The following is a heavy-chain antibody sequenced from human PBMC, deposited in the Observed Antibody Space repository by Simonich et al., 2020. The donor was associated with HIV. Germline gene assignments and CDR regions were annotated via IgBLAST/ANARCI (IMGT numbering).Heavy chain of an antibody. J-gene: IGHJ4*02. CDR3: ARDEVPPGMGSLFDY. V-gene: IGHV4-34*01. D-gene: IGHD2-2*01. CDR2: INHSGRI. CDR1: GGSFSGNY. Sequence: QVQLQQWGAGLLKPSETLSLTCAVYGGSFSGNYWSWIRQSPGKGLEWIGEINHSGRINYHPSLKSRVTISVDTSKNQFSLKLSSVTAADTAVYYCARDEVPPGMGSLFDYWGQGTLVTISS.